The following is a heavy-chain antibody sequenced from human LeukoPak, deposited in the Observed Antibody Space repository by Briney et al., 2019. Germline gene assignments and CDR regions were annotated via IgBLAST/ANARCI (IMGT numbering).Heavy chain of an antibody. CDR3: GRVHSSSWYQSDY. D-gene: IGHD6-13*01. J-gene: IGHJ4*02. CDR2: TSTYNGNT. Sequence: ASVKVSCKASGYTFISYGITWVRQAPGQWLEWMGWTSTYNGNTVYVQKLQGRVTMTTDTSTSTVYMELRSLRSDDTAVYYCGRVHSSSWYQSDYWGQGTLVTVSS. CDR1: GYTFISYG. V-gene: IGHV1-18*01.